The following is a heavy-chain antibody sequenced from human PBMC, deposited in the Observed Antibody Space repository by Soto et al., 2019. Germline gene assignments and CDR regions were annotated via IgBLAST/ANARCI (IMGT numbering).Heavy chain of an antibody. CDR2: IKSKTDGGTT. V-gene: IGHV3-15*01. D-gene: IGHD3-3*01. Sequence: GGSLRLSCAASGFTFSNAWMSWVRQAPGKGLEWVGRIKSKTDGGTTDYAAPVKGRFTISRDDSKNTLYLQMNSLKTEDTAVYYCTTDPSHIRFLEWYRIGDYYYYYYMDVWGKGTTVTVSS. CDR1: GFTFSNAW. J-gene: IGHJ6*03. CDR3: TTDPSHIRFLEWYRIGDYYYYYYMDV.